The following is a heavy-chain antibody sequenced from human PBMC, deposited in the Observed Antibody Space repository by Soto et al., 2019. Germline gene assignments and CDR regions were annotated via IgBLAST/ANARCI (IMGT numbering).Heavy chain of an antibody. Sequence: EVQLVESGGGLVKPGGSLRLSCEVSGFFFRDYAMNWVRQAPGKGLEWVASIDNSGSYVFYAGPFKGRFTISRDNAKNSLFLQLGGRRADDTAVYFCVRGDYRDYWGQGTLVAVSS. CDR2: IDNSGSYV. J-gene: IGHJ4*02. V-gene: IGHV3-21*01. CDR1: GFFFRDYA. CDR3: VRGDYRDY. D-gene: IGHD4-4*01.